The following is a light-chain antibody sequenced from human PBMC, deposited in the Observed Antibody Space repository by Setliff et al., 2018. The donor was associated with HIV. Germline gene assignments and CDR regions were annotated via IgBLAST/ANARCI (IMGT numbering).Light chain of an antibody. CDR2: EVN. CDR3: CSYAGDTAVYV. V-gene: IGLV2-23*02. Sequence: QSALTQPASVSGSPGQSITISCTGTNSDVGSYNFVSWYQLHPGKAPKLMIYEVNNRPSGVSNRFSGSKSGNTASLTISGLQAEDEADYYCCSYAGDTAVYVFGIGTKV. J-gene: IGLJ1*01. CDR1: NSDVGSYNF.